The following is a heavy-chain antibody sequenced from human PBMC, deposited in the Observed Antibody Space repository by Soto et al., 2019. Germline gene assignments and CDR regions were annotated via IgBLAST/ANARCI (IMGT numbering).Heavy chain of an antibody. Sequence: QVQLVQSGAEVKKPGSSVKVSCKASGGNFSSYAISWVRQAPGQGLEWMGGIIPISGTANYAQKFQGRVTITADESTSTAYMELRSLRAEDTAVYYCARSQGSSTSLEIYYYYYYGMDVWGQGTTVTVSS. J-gene: IGHJ6*02. CDR3: ARSQGSSTSLEIYYYYYYGMDV. V-gene: IGHV1-69*01. CDR1: GGNFSSYA. D-gene: IGHD2-2*01. CDR2: IIPISGTA.